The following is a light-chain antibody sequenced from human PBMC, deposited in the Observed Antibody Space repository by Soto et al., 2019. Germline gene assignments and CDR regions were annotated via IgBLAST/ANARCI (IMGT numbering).Light chain of an antibody. V-gene: IGKV3-20*01. CDR3: QQSTGPPTT. Sequence: IVLTQSPGTLSLSPGERATLSWRASQSVSSSYLAWYQQKPGQAPRLIIYGASSRATGIPDRFSGSGSGTDVTLTITRLETEDASVYFCQQSTGPPTTFGQGTRLEIK. CDR2: GAS. CDR1: QSVSSSY. J-gene: IGKJ5*01.